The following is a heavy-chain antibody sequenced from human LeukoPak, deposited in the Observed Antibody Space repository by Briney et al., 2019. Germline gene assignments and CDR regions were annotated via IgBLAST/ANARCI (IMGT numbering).Heavy chain of an antibody. D-gene: IGHD7-27*01. CDR3: AKSTRPNWALRNAFDI. CDR2: ISWNSGSI. J-gene: IGHJ3*02. CDR1: GFTFDDYA. V-gene: IGHV3-9*03. Sequence: PGRSLRLSCAASGFTFDDYAMHWVRQAPGKGLEWVSGISWNSGSIGYADSVRGRFTISRDNAKNSLYLQMNSLRAEDMAVYYCAKSTRPNWALRNAFDIWGQGTMVTVSS.